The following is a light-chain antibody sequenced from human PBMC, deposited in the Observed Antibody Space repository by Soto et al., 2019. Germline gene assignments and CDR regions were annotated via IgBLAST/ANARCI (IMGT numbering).Light chain of an antibody. V-gene: IGKV3-20*01. J-gene: IGKJ1*01. CDR3: QPYGSSLWT. Sequence: EIVLTQSPGTLSLSPGERVTLSCRASQSVSSSYLAWYQQRVGQAPRLLIYGGSSRATGIPDRFSGSGSGTDFTLTISSLEPEDFAVYYCQPYGSSLWTFGQGTKVQIK. CDR2: GGS. CDR1: QSVSSSY.